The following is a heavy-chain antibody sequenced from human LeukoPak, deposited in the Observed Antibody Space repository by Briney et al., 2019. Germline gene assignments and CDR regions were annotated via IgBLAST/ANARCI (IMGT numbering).Heavy chain of an antibody. V-gene: IGHV3-7*04. CDR1: GFTFSSYW. CDR3: ARDGYSGSYYDY. Sequence: PGGSLRLSCAASGFTFSSYWMSWVRQAPGKGLEWVANIKKDGREKYYVDSVKGRFTISRDNAKNSLYLKINSLRAEDTAVYYCARDGYSGSYYDYWGQGTLVTVSS. J-gene: IGHJ4*02. CDR2: IKKDGREK. D-gene: IGHD1-26*01.